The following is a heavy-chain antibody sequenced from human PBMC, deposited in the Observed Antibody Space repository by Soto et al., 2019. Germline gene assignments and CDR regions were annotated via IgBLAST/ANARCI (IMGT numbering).Heavy chain of an antibody. CDR2: INPNSGGT. Sequence: ASVKVSCKASGYTFTGYYMHWVRQAPGQGLEWMGWINPNSGGTNYAQKFQGRVTMTRDTSISTAYMELSRLRSDDTAVYYCARTPITVIVVVTKGFDYWGQGTLVTVSS. J-gene: IGHJ4*02. V-gene: IGHV1-2*02. D-gene: IGHD3-22*01. CDR1: GYTFTGYY. CDR3: ARTPITVIVVVTKGFDY.